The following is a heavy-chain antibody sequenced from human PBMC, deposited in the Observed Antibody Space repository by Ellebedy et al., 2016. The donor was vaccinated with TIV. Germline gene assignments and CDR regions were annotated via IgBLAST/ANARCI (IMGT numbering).Heavy chain of an antibody. CDR3: ARDTSRNYDILTGYYTPYYYGMDV. CDR1: GFTFSNYS. J-gene: IGHJ6*02. D-gene: IGHD3-9*01. Sequence: GESLKISXAASGFTFSNYSMNWVRQAPGKGLEWVSSISSSSSYIYYADSVKGRFIISRDNAKNSLYLQMNSLRDEDTAGYYCARDTSRNYDILTGYYTPYYYGMDVWGQGTTVTVSS. V-gene: IGHV3-21*01. CDR2: ISSSSSYI.